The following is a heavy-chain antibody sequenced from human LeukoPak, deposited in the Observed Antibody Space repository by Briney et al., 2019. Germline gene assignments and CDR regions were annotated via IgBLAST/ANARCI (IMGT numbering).Heavy chain of an antibody. V-gene: IGHV3-30-3*01. CDR2: ISYDGSNK. Sequence: SGGSLRLSCAASGFTFSSYAMHWVRQAPGKGLEWVTVISYDGSNKYYADSVKGRFTISRDNSKNTLYLQMNSLRAEDTAVCYCARDQVQLWGPHDYWGQGTLVTVSS. D-gene: IGHD5-18*01. CDR3: ARDQVQLWGPHDY. CDR1: GFTFSSYA. J-gene: IGHJ4*02.